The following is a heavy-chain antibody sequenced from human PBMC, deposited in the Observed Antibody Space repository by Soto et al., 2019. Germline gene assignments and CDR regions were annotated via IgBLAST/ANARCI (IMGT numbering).Heavy chain of an antibody. CDR3: ARGEQLAYGMDV. Sequence: VGSLRLSCAASGFTFSSYAMSWVRQAPGKGLEWVSAISGSGGSTYYADSVKGRFTISRDNSKNTLYLQMNSLRAEDTAVYYGARGEQLAYGMDVWGQGTTVTVSS. V-gene: IGHV3-23*01. D-gene: IGHD6-6*01. CDR1: GFTFSSYA. J-gene: IGHJ6*02. CDR2: ISGSGGST.